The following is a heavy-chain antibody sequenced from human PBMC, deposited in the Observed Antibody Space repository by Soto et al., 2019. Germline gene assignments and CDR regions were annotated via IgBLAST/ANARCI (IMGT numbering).Heavy chain of an antibody. CDR3: ARYTYYYDSSGYALYYFDY. J-gene: IGHJ4*02. CDR2: ISAYNGNT. D-gene: IGHD3-22*01. CDR1: GYTFTRYG. V-gene: IGHV1-18*01. Sequence: SVKVTCKASGYTFTRYGISWVSQETGQGLEWMGWISAYNGNTNYAQKLQGRVTMTTDTSTSTAYMELRSLRSDDTAVYYCARYTYYYDSSGYALYYFDYWGQGTLVTVSS.